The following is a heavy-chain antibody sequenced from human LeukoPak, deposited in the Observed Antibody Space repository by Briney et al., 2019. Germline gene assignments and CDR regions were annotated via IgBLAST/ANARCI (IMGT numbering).Heavy chain of an antibody. Sequence: GGSLRLSCAASGFTFSSYSMNWVRQAPGQGLEWLSSISSSSTYIYYADSVKGRFTISRDNAKNSLYLQMNSLRAEDTAVYYCARDLRWSKSVHWGQGTLVTVSS. CDR3: ARDLRWSKSVH. CDR2: ISSSSTYI. D-gene: IGHD4-23*01. J-gene: IGHJ4*02. V-gene: IGHV3-21*01. CDR1: GFTFSSYS.